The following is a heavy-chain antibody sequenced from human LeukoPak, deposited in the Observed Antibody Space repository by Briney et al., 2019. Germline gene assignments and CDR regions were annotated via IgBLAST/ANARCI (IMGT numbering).Heavy chain of an antibody. D-gene: IGHD3-10*02. CDR1: GFTFKTYY. CDR2: INQDGSEK. CDR3: AELGITMIGGV. Sequence: GGSLRLSCAASGFTFKTYYMSWVRQAPGKGLEWVANINQDGSEKNYVDSVKGRFTISRDNAKNSLYLQMNSLRAEDTAVYYCAELGITMIGGVWGKGTTVTISS. J-gene: IGHJ6*04. V-gene: IGHV3-7*01.